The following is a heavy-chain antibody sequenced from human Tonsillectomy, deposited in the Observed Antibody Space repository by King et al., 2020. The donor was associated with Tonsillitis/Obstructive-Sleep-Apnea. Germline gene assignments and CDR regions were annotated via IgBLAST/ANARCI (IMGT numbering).Heavy chain of an antibody. CDR3: TRGALLT. CDR2: LFGHGNT. J-gene: IGHJ4*02. Sequence: VQLVESGGDLVQPGGSLRLSCTASGFSVGSNYMTWVRQAPGKGLEWLSVLFGHGNTFYADSVRGRFTISRDIPKNTLYLQMKSLKSEDTAVYYCTRGALLTGGQGTLVTVSS. V-gene: IGHV3-53*04. CDR1: GFSVGSNY.